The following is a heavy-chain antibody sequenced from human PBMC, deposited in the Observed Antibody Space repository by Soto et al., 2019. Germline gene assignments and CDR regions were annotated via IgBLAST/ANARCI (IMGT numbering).Heavy chain of an antibody. CDR1: GFMFSAYW. Sequence: PGGSLRLSCAASGFMFSAYWMSWVRQAPGKGLEWVANIKQDGSEKYYVDSVKGRFTISRDNAKNSLYLQMNSLRAEDTAVYYCASITTTYFDYWGQGTLVTVSS. CDR3: ASITTTYFDY. CDR2: IKQDGSEK. D-gene: IGHD3-22*01. V-gene: IGHV3-7*03. J-gene: IGHJ4*02.